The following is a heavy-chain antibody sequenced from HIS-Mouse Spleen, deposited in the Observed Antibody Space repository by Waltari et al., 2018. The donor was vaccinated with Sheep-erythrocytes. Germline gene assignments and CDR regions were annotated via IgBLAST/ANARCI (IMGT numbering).Heavy chain of an antibody. CDR2: ICGSGGST. V-gene: IGHV3-23*01. CDR3: AKENTAMDY. D-gene: IGHD5-18*01. CDR1: GFTCSSYA. Sequence: EVQLLESGGGLVQPGGSLRLSCSASGFTCSSYAMSWVRQAPGKGLGGGSGICGSGGSTYYADSVKGRFTISRDNSKNTLYLQMNSLRAEDSAVYYCAKENTAMDYWGQGTLVTVSS. J-gene: IGHJ4*02.